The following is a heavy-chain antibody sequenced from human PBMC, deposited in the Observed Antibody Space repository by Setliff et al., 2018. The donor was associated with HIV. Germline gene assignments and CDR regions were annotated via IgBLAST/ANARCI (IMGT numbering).Heavy chain of an antibody. J-gene: IGHJ4*02. V-gene: IGHV3-23*01. CDR1: GFTFRSYA. Sequence: LRLSCGASGFTFRSYAMNWVRQAPGKGLEWVSTISGSGGNTHYADSVKGRFTIFRDNSKNTLYLQMNSLRAEDTAVYYRAKMDVVVIPAAIRYWGQGTLVTVSS. CDR3: AKMDVVVIPAAIRY. D-gene: IGHD2-2*01. CDR2: ISGSGGNT.